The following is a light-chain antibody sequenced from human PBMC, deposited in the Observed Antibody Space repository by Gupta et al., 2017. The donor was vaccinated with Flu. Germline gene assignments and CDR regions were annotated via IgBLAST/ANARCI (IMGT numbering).Light chain of an antibody. J-gene: IGLJ3*02. Sequence: QSVPTQPPSVSRAPGQKIAISSTRTRSNLGDGYDVHWYQQVPGTAPKILIYENNHRHSGVPDRVSGSRSGTSASLYITGLKADDEDHYYCQSYDSGRSGWVFGGGTKLTVL. CDR2: ENN. V-gene: IGLV1-40*01. CDR3: QSYDSGRSGWV. CDR1: RSNLGDGYD.